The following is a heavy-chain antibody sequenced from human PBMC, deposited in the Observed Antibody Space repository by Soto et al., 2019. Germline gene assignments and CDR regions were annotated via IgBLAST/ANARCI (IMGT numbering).Heavy chain of an antibody. CDR1: GFTFSDYA. D-gene: IGHD2-8*01. CDR3: AKDATSFIGVWDPFDM. CDR2: VGGSDDDK. Sequence: EVQLLESGGGVVQPGGSLRLSCAASGFTFSDYAMSWVRQTPGKGLQWVSGVGGSDDDKLYADSVRGRFIVSRDNSKNTLYLQMNRLRADDTAIYYCAKDATSFIGVWDPFDMWGQGTEVTVSS. V-gene: IGHV3-23*01. J-gene: IGHJ3*02.